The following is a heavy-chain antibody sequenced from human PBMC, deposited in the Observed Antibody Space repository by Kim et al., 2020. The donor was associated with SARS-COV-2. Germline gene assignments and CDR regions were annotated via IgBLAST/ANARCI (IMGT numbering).Heavy chain of an antibody. CDR1: GFTFSSYA. D-gene: IGHD3-3*01. J-gene: IGHJ4*02. CDR2: ISYDGSNK. CDR3: ARGEGVVIIGW. Sequence: GGSLRLSCAASGFTFSSYAMHWVRQAPGKGLEWVAVISYDGSNKYYADSVKGRFTISRDNSKNTLYLQMNSLRAEDTAVYYCARGEGVVIIGWWGQGTLVTVSS. V-gene: IGHV3-30-3*01.